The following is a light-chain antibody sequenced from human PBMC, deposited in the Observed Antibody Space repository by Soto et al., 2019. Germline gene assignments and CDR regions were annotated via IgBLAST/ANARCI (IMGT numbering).Light chain of an antibody. Sequence: DIQMTQSPSTLSASVGDRVTITCRASQSISRWLAWYQQRPGKAPKLLIYDASSLESGVPSRFSGSGSGTQFTLTISSLQPDDFAIYYFQQYNDYSSWTCGQGTRVEIK. CDR1: QSISRW. CDR3: QQYNDYSSWT. J-gene: IGKJ1*01. CDR2: DAS. V-gene: IGKV1-5*01.